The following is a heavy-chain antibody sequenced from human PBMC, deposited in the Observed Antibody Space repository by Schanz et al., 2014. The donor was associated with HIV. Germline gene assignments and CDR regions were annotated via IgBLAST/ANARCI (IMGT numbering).Heavy chain of an antibody. CDR3: ARPDYDFWVDV. J-gene: IGHJ6*02. CDR2: ISGSGNTI. D-gene: IGHD3-3*01. Sequence: QVQLVESGGGLVKAGGSLRLSCAASGFTFSDYYMNWIRQAPGKGLEWVSYISGSGNTIYYADSVKGRFTISRDNAKNSLYLQMNSLRAEDTAVYYCARPDYDFWVDVWGQGTTVIVSS. V-gene: IGHV3-11*01. CDR1: GFTFSDYY.